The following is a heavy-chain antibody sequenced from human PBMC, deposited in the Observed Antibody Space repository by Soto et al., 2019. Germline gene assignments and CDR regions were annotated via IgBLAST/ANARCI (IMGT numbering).Heavy chain of an antibody. V-gene: IGHV4-31*03. Sequence: QVQLQESGPGLVKPSETLSLTCTVSGDSISGGASFWSWIRQPPGKGLEWIANVYYSGSSYYNPSLKSRLTISGDTTKNQFSLQLKSITAADTAVYYCAKLSCTSSTCYFPGWFDPWGQGTRVTVSS. J-gene: IGHJ5*02. CDR2: VYYSGSS. CDR3: AKLSCTSSTCYFPGWFDP. D-gene: IGHD2-2*01. CDR1: GDSISGGASF.